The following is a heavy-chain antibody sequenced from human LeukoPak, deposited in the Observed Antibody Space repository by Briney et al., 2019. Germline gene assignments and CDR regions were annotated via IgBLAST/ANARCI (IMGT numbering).Heavy chain of an antibody. J-gene: IGHJ4*02. CDR1: GDSISGYY. V-gene: IGHV4-59*08. Sequence: SETLSLTCTVSGDSISGYYWIWIRQPPGKGLEWIGHIYSSGITKYNPSLQSRVTISVDTSKSQISLQMSSVTATDTAVYYCARRLGYMGASGYWGQGTLVSVSS. CDR2: IYSSGIT. D-gene: IGHD1-26*01. CDR3: ARRLGYMGASGY.